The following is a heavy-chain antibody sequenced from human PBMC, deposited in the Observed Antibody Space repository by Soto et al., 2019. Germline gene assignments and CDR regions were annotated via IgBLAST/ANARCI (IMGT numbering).Heavy chain of an antibody. D-gene: IGHD4-17*01. CDR3: ARDYGDQIDY. J-gene: IGHJ4*02. CDR1: GFTVSSNY. V-gene: IGHV3-66*01. CDR2: IFSGGNT. Sequence: GSLRLSCAASGFTVSSNYMSWVRQAPGKGVGWVSVIFSGGNTYYADSVKGRFTISRDNSKNTLYLQMNSLRAEDTAVYYCARDYGDQIDYWGQGTLVTVSS.